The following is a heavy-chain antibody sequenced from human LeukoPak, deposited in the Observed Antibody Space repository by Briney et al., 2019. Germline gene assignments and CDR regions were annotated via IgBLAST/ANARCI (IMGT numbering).Heavy chain of an antibody. J-gene: IGHJ4*02. V-gene: IGHV3-23*01. CDR2: ISDSGGRT. CDR1: GITLSNYG. CDR3: AKRGVVIRVILVGFHKEAYYFDS. Sequence: PGGSLRLSCAVSGITLSNYGMSWVRQAPGKGLEWDAGISDSGGRTNYAGSVKGRFTISRDNPKNTLYLQMNSLRPEDTAVYFCAKRGVVIRVILVGFHKEAYYFDSWGQGVPVTVSS. D-gene: IGHD3-22*01.